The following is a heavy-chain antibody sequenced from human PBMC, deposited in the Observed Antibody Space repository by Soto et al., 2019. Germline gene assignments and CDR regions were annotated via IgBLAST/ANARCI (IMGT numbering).Heavy chain of an antibody. CDR3: ARQRYSYGSFDY. CDR2: IYPGDSDT. V-gene: IGHV5-51*01. D-gene: IGHD5-18*01. Sequence: GESLKISCNGSGYSFTSYWIGWVRQIPWKGLEWMGIIYPGDSDTRYSPSFQGQVTISADKSISTAYLQWSSLKASDTAMYYCARQRYSYGSFDYWGQGTLVTVSS. CDR1: GYSFTSYW. J-gene: IGHJ4*02.